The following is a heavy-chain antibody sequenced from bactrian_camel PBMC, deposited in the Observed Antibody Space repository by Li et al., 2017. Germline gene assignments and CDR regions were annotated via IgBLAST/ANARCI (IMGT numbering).Heavy chain of an antibody. J-gene: IGHJ4*01. CDR3: AAKGGAWCWRDYNF. D-gene: IGHD1*01. V-gene: IGHV3S1*01. CDR1: RYTYSAKC. Sequence: HVQLVESGGGSVQAGGSLRLSCDFSRYTYSAKCMGWFRQAPGKGLEWVSAIPTEGDMRYCADFAKGRFTISRDNAENTLYLQLNSLKTDDTAMYYCAAKGGAWCWRDYNFWGQGTQVTVS. CDR2: IPTEGDMR.